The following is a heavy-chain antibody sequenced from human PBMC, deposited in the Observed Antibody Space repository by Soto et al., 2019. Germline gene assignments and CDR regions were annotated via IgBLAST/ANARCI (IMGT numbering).Heavy chain of an antibody. Sequence: ASVKVSCKASGYTFTSYYMHWVRQAPGQGLEWMGIINPSGGSTSYAQKFRGRVTMTRDTSTSTVYMELSSLRSEDTAVYYCARVGAGCSSTSCNNGPLYYYYYGMDVWGQGTTVTVSS. V-gene: IGHV1-46*01. D-gene: IGHD2-2*01. CDR2: INPSGGST. CDR1: GYTFTSYY. CDR3: ARVGAGCSSTSCNNGPLYYYYYGMDV. J-gene: IGHJ6*02.